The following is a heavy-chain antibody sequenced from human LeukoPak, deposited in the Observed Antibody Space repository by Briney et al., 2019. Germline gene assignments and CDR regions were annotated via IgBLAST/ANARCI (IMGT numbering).Heavy chain of an antibody. CDR2: INHSGST. D-gene: IGHD3-10*01. J-gene: IGHJ6*02. CDR3: ARDGIRGVTLYYYYGMDV. CDR1: GGSFSGYY. V-gene: IGHV4-34*01. Sequence: SETLSLTCAVYGGSFSGYYWSWIRQPPGRGLEWIGEINHSGSTNYNPSLKSRVTISVDTSKNQFSLKLSSVTAADTAVYYCARDGIRGVTLYYYYGMDVWGQGTTVTVSS.